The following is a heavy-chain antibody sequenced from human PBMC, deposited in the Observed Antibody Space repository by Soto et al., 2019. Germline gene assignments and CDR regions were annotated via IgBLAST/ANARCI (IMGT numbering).Heavy chain of an antibody. CDR1: GFTFSSYG. D-gene: IGHD2-2*01. V-gene: IGHV3-30*18. Sequence: GGSLRLSCAASGFTFSSYGMHWVRQAPGKGLEWVAVISYDGSNKYYADSVKGRFTISRDNSKNTLYLQMNSLRAEDTAVYYCAKEGDIVVVPAAPDYWGQGTLVTVSS. CDR3: AKEGDIVVVPAAPDY. CDR2: ISYDGSNK. J-gene: IGHJ4*02.